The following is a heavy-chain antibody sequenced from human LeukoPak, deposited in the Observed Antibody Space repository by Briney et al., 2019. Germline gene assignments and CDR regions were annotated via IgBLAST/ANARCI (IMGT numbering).Heavy chain of an antibody. CDR3: TRVSPVSGGWFDAIDV. D-gene: IGHD6-19*01. CDR1: GFTFSGSG. V-gene: IGHV3-73*01. CDR2: IVTKAATYAT. J-gene: IGHJ3*01. Sequence: GGSLRLSCAASGFTFSGSGIHWVRQASGKGLEWLGRIVTKAATYATAYAASVKGRVTISRDDPKNTAYPQMNSLKTEDTAVYYCTRVSPVSGGWFDAIDVWSQGTMVTVSS.